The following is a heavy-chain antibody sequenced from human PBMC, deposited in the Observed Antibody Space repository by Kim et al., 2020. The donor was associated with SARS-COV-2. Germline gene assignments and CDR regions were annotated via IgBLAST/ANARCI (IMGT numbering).Heavy chain of an antibody. J-gene: IGHJ4*02. CDR2: IYYSGST. V-gene: IGHV4-39*01. Sequence: SETLSLTCTVSGGSISSSSYYWGWIRQPPGKGLEWIGSIYYSGSTYYNPSLKSRVTISVDTSKNQFSLKLSSVTAADTAVYYCARRGGWLQFTYYFDYWGQGTLVTVSS. CDR3: ARRGGWLQFTYYFDY. CDR1: GGSISSSSYY. D-gene: IGHD5-12*01.